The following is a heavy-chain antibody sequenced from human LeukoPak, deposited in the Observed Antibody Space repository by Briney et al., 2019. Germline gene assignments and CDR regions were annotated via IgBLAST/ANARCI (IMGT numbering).Heavy chain of an antibody. J-gene: IGHJ4*02. V-gene: IGHV3-9*01. CDR2: ISWNSGSI. D-gene: IGHD6-13*01. CDR3: AKDKEIAAAGLIDY. Sequence: GRSLRLSCAASGFTFDDYAMHWVRQAPGKGLEWVSGISWNSGSIGYADSVKGRFTISRDNAKNSLYLQMNSLRAEDTALYYCAKDKEIAAAGLIDYWGQGTLVTVSS. CDR1: GFTFDDYA.